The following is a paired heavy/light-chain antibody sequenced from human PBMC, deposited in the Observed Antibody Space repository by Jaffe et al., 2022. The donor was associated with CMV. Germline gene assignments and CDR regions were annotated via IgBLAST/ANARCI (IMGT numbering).Light chain of an antibody. V-gene: IGKV3-20*01. Sequence: EIVLTQSPGTLSLSPGERATLSCRASQSVSSNYLAWYQQKPGQAPRLLIYGASSRAIGIPDRFSGSGSATDFTLTISRLEPEDFAVYYCQQYGSSPPVTFGQGTRLEIK. CDR2: GAS. CDR3: QQYGSSPPVT. CDR1: QSVSSNY. J-gene: IGKJ5*01.
Heavy chain of an antibody. CDR2: IQISGDT. CDR3: ARESPYYDFWNGYSFFDH. Sequence: QVQLQESGPGLVKPSETLSLTCTVSGGSMNSYYWSWIRQSAGKGLEWIGRIQISGDTNYNPSLKSRVTMSLDTSQNQVSLKLASVTAADTAVYYCARESPYYDFWNGYSFFDHWGQGTLVTVSS. D-gene: IGHD3-3*01. J-gene: IGHJ4*02. CDR1: GGSMNSYY. V-gene: IGHV4-4*07.